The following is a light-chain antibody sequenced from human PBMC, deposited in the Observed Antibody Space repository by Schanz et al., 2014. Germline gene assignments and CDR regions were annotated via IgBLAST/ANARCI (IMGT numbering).Light chain of an antibody. J-gene: IGKJ2*01. V-gene: IGKV1-8*01. CDR1: QGVSSY. Sequence: IQMTQSPSSLSAATGDRVTITCRASQGVSSYLAWYQQKPGKAPNLLIYAASSLQSGVPSRFSGSGSGTEFTLTISSLQPEDFATYYCQQYNSYSPTFGQGTKLEIK. CDR3: QQYNSYSPT. CDR2: AAS.